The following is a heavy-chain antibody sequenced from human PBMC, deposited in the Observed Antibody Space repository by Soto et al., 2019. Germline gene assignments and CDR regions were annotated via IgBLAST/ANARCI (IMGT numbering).Heavy chain of an antibody. Sequence: QVQLVESGGGVVQPGRSLRLSCAASGFTFSSYGMHWVRQAPGKGLEWVAVIWYDGSNKYYADSVKGRFTISRDNSKNTLYLQMNSLRAEDTAVYYCARDPILYYYDSSGYPTPIWGQGTMVTVSS. CDR1: GFTFSSYG. J-gene: IGHJ3*02. V-gene: IGHV3-33*01. D-gene: IGHD3-22*01. CDR3: ARDPILYYYDSSGYPTPI. CDR2: IWYDGSNK.